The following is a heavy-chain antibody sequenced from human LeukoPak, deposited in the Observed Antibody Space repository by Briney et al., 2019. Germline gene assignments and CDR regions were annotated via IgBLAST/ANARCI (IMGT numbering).Heavy chain of an antibody. V-gene: IGHV4-34*01. D-gene: IGHD6-13*01. CDR2: INHSGST. J-gene: IGHJ5*02. Sequence: SETLSLTCAVYGGSFSGYYWSWIRQPPGKGLEWIGEINHSGSTYYNPSLKSRVTISVDTSKNQFSLKLSTVTAADTAVYYCARGGSSWYGSSVNWFDPWGQGTLVTVSS. CDR3: ARGGSSWYGSSVNWFDP. CDR1: GGSFSGYY.